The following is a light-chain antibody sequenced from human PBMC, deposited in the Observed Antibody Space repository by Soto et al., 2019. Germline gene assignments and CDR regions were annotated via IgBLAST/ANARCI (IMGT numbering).Light chain of an antibody. V-gene: IGKV3-15*01. J-gene: IGKJ4*02. Sequence: TQSPSTLSVSPGAGATLSCRAGRSMGSSLAWYQQKHGQTPRVLIYGASTRAIGSPARFSGSGCGTEFTLTISSLRSQDYVVYYYQQHSNRPLLTFGGGTKVDIK. CDR1: RSMGSS. CDR3: QQHSNRPLLT. CDR2: GAS.